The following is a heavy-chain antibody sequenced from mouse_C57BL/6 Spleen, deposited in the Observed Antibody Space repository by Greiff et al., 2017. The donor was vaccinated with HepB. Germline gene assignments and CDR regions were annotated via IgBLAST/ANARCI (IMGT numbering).Heavy chain of an antibody. Sequence: EVQLQQSGPELVKPGASVKISCKASGYTFTDYYMNWVKQSHGKSLEWIGDINPNNGGTSYNQKFKGKATLTVDKSSSTAYMELRSLTSEDSAVYYGARWGSSGYCAYWGQGTRVTVSA. J-gene: IGHJ3*01. CDR1: GYTFTDYY. CDR2: INPNNGGT. V-gene: IGHV1-26*01. D-gene: IGHD3-2*02. CDR3: ARWGSSGYCAY.